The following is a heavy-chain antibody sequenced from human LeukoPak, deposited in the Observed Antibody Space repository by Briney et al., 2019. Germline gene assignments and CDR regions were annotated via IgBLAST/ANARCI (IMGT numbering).Heavy chain of an antibody. J-gene: IGHJ4*02. V-gene: IGHV3-30*02. CDR3: AKGSDENYYDSSGYLDY. D-gene: IGHD3-22*01. Sequence: GGSLRLSCAASGFTLSNYGMHWVRQAPGRGLEWVAFIRPDGSNTYCADSVKGRFTISRDSSMNTLYLQMNSLRAEDTAVYYCAKGSDENYYDSSGYLDYWGQGTLVTVSS. CDR1: GFTLSNYG. CDR2: IRPDGSNT.